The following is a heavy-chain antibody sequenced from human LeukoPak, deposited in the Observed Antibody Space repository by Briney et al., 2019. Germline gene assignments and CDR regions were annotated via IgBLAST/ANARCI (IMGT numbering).Heavy chain of an antibody. CDR3: ARHKEVGDYYYFDY. CDR1: GYIFTSYY. J-gene: IGHJ4*02. Sequence: GASVKVSCKASGYIFTSYYMHWVRQAPGQGLEWMEIINPSGGSTSYTQKFQGRVTMTRDTSTTTVYMELSSLRSQDTAVYYCARHKEVGDYYYFDYWGQGTLVTVSS. CDR2: INPSGGST. V-gene: IGHV1-46*01. D-gene: IGHD2/OR15-2a*01.